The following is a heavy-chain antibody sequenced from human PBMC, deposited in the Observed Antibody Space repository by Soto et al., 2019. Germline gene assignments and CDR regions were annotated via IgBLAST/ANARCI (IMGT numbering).Heavy chain of an antibody. CDR2: ISGSSGST. V-gene: IGHV3-23*01. Sequence: GGSLRLSCAASGFTFSSYAMSWVRQAPGKGLEWVSAISGSSGSTYYADSVKGRFTISRDNSKNTLYLQMNSLRAEDTAVYYCANPYGDYDLDYFDYWGQGTLVTVSS. CDR3: ANPYGDYDLDYFDY. CDR1: GFTFSSYA. D-gene: IGHD4-17*01. J-gene: IGHJ4*02.